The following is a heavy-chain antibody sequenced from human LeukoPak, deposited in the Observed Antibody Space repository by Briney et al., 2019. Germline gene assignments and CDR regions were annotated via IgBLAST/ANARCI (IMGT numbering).Heavy chain of an antibody. CDR1: GFTVSSNY. D-gene: IGHD2-21*02. CDR2: IYAGGST. J-gene: IGHJ4*02. V-gene: IGHV3-53*01. Sequence: GGSLRLSCAASGFTVSSNYMSWVRQAPGKGLEWVSVIYAGGSTYYADSVKGRFSISRDNSKNTLYLQMNSLRAEDTAVYYCARSKSRGDYYFENWGQGTLVTVSS. CDR3: ARSKSRGDYYFEN.